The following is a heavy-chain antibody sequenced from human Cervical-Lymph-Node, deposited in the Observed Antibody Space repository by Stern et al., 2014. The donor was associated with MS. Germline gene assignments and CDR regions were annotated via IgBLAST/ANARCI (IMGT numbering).Heavy chain of an antibody. CDR2: IDTDGTIT. V-gene: IGHV3-74*01. CDR1: GFTFSGYW. Sequence: VQLVQSGGGSVQPGASLTLSCAASGFTFSGYWMHWVRPAPGKGLEWVSRIDTDGTITSYADSVKGRFTISRDNAKNTLFLQMHSLRAEDTALYYCTRDIGGAAGYWGQGTLVTVSS. J-gene: IGHJ4*02. D-gene: IGHD3-16*01. CDR3: TRDIGGAAGY.